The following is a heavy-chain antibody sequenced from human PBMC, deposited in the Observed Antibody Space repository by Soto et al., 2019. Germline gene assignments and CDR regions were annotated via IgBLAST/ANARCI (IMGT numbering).Heavy chain of an antibody. D-gene: IGHD3-10*01. J-gene: IGHJ5*02. CDR2: IFYSGST. Sequence: SETLSLTCTVSGGSVSRSTYYWSWIRQRPGKGLEWIGYIFYSGSTNYNPSLKSRVTISLDTSKNQFSLKLSSVTAADTAVYYCARRRGVRGNWFDPWGQGTLVTVSS. CDR1: GGSVSRSTYY. V-gene: IGHV4-61*01. CDR3: ARRRGVRGNWFDP.